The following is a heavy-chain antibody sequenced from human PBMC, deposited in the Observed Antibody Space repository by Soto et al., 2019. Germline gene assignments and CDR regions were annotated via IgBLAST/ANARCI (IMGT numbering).Heavy chain of an antibody. J-gene: IGHJ5*02. CDR2: IYYSGST. CDR1: GGSISSSSYYY. Sequence: SETLSLTCIVSGGSISSSSYYYWGWIRQPPGKGLEWIGSIYYSGSTYYNPSLKSRVTISVDTSKNQFSLKLSSVTAADTAVYYCARAFTMTDQPNWFDPWGQGTLVTVSS. CDR3: ARAFTMTDQPNWFDP. D-gene: IGHD4-17*01. V-gene: IGHV4-39*01.